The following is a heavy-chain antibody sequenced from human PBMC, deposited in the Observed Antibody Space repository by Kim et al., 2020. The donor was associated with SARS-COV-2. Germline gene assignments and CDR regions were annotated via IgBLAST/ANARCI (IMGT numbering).Heavy chain of an antibody. Sequence: ASVKVSCKASGYTFTSYDINWVRQATGQGLEWMGWMNPNSGNTGYAQKFQGRVTMTRNTSISTAYMELSSLRSEDTAVYYCARGSRTTVTTFILDYYGMDVWGQGTTVTVSS. J-gene: IGHJ6*02. CDR3: ARGSRTTVTTFILDYYGMDV. CDR2: MNPNSGNT. CDR1: GYTFTSYD. V-gene: IGHV1-8*01. D-gene: IGHD4-17*01.